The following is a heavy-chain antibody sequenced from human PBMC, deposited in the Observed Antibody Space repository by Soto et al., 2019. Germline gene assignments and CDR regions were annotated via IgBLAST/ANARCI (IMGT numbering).Heavy chain of an antibody. V-gene: IGHV3-23*01. CDR2: ISGSGGST. D-gene: IGHD4-17*01. CDR3: AKDQVAGGWVTTLVDYYYYYRMDV. J-gene: IGHJ6*02. CDR1: GFTFSSYA. Sequence: PGGSLRLSCAASGFTFSSYAMSWVRQAPGKGLEWVSTISGSGGSTYYADSVKGRFTISRDNSKNTLYLQMNSLRAEDTAVYYCAKDQVAGGWVTTLVDYYYYYRMDVWGQGTTVTVSS.